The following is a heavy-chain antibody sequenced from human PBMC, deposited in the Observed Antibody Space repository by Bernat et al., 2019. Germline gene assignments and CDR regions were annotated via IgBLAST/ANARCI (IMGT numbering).Heavy chain of an antibody. CDR3: ARDRAPFTFGGVIVNYWFDP. J-gene: IGHJ5*02. CDR1: GFTFSSYW. D-gene: IGHD3-16*02. CDR2: IKQDGSEK. V-gene: IGHV3-7*03. Sequence: EVQLVESGGGLVQPGGSLRLSCAASGFTFSSYWMSWVRQAPGKGLEWVANIKQDGSEKYYVDSVKGRFTISRDNAKNSLYLQMNSLRAEDTAVYYCARDRAPFTFGGVIVNYWFDPWGQGTLVTVSS.